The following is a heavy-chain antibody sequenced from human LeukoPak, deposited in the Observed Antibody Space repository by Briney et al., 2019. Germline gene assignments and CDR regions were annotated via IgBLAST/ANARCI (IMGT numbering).Heavy chain of an antibody. Sequence: SETLSLTCAVSGYSISNGYYWVWIRQPPGKGLEWIGSHYHSDSTYYNPSLNSRVTISVDTSKNQFSLQLPSVIAADTAVDYCAKDRGSGSHGDAFDIWGQGTMVSVSS. CDR1: GYSISNGYY. CDR2: HYHSDST. CDR3: AKDRGSGSHGDAFDI. J-gene: IGHJ3*02. D-gene: IGHD1-26*01. V-gene: IGHV4-38-2*02.